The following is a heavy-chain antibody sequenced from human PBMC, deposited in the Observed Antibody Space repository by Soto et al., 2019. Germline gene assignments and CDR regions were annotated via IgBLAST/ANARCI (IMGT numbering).Heavy chain of an antibody. CDR2: ISGSGGST. CDR3: AKTPPDRYCSSTSCYN. V-gene: IGHV3-23*01. D-gene: IGHD2-2*02. CDR1: GLTFSSFW. Sequence: PGGSLRLSCAASGLTFSSFWMTWVRQPPGKGLEWVSAISGSGGSTYYADSVKGRFTISRDNSKNTLYLQMNSLRAEDTAVYYCAKTPPDRYCSSTSCYNWGQGTLVTVSS. J-gene: IGHJ4*02.